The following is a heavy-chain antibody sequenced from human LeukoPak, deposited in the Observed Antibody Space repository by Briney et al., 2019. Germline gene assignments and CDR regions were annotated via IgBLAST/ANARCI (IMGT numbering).Heavy chain of an antibody. CDR2: ISSSSSYI. CDR1: GFTFSSYS. V-gene: IGHV3-21*01. D-gene: IGHD5-24*01. Sequence: PGGSLRLSCAASGFTFSSYSMNWVRQAPGKGLEWVSSISSSSSYIYYADSVKGRFTISRDNAKNSLYLQMNSLRAEDTAVYYCARVLRRDGYNHFDYWGQGTLVTVSS. CDR3: ARVLRRDGYNHFDY. J-gene: IGHJ4*02.